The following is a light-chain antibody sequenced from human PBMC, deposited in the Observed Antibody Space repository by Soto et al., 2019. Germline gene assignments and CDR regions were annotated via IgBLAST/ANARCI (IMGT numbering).Light chain of an antibody. Sequence: SVVAQSPGTLSLAAGGGAALAVMARQSVSSDFAWYHQNPGQAPRLLICGASSRATGIPARFSGSWAGTEFTLTINSLQSEDFAVYYCQQYNNWPWTFGQGTKVDI. CDR1: QSVSSD. V-gene: IGKV3-15*01. J-gene: IGKJ1*01. CDR3: QQYNNWPWT. CDR2: GAS.